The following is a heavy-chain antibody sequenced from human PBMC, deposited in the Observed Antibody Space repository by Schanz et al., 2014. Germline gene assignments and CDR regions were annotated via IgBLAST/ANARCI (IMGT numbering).Heavy chain of an antibody. Sequence: QVQLQESGPGLVKPSETLSLTCSVSGGSIRNYYWNWIRQPPGKGVEWIGYIHYSGSTNYNPSRESRVAMTVDTSKNQFPLKLSSGPAADTAVYYCARLNYDSSGYPYYYGMDVWGQGTTVTVSS. J-gene: IGHJ6*02. CDR1: GGSIRNYY. V-gene: IGHV4-59*08. D-gene: IGHD3-22*01. CDR2: IHYSGST. CDR3: ARLNYDSSGYPYYYGMDV.